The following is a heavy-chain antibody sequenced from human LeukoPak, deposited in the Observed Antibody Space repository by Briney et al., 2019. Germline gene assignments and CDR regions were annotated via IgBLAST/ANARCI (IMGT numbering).Heavy chain of an antibody. V-gene: IGHV1-2*02. CDR3: ARIPSYYYDSSGYPYYFDY. CDR2: INPNSGGT. J-gene: IGHJ4*02. CDR1: GYTFTRYY. Sequence: ASVKVSCKASGYTFTRYYMHWVRQAPGQGLEWMGWINPNSGGTNYAQKFQGRVTMTRDTSIGTAYMELSRLRSDDTAVYYCARIPSYYYDSSGYPYYFDYWGQGTLVTVSS. D-gene: IGHD3-22*01.